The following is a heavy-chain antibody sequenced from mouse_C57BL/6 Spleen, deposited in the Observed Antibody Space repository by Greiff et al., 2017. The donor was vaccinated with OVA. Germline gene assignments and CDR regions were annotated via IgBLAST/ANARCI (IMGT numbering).Heavy chain of an antibody. CDR3: ARGLEY. D-gene: IGHD2-2*01. Sequence: EVKLVESGGGLVKPGGSLKLSCAASGFTFSDYGMHWVRQAPEKGLEWVAYISSGSSTIYYAETVQGRFTISRDNAKNTLFLQMTSLRSEDTAMYYCARGLEYWGQGTTLTVSS. CDR2: ISSGSSTI. CDR1: GFTFSDYG. J-gene: IGHJ2*01. V-gene: IGHV5-17*01.